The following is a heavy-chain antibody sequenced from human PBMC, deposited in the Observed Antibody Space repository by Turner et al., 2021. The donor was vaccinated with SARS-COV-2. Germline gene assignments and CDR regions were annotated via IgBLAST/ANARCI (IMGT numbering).Heavy chain of an antibody. D-gene: IGHD1-26*01. CDR1: GGSFSVYY. V-gene: IGHV4-34*01. CDR3: ARLVLGDSQFDY. J-gene: IGHJ4*02. CDR2: INPSGST. Sequence: QVQLQQWGAGLLKPSETLSLTCAVYGGSFSVYYWIWIRQPPGKGLEWIGEINPSGSTNYNPSLKSRVTISVDTSKTQFSLKLSSVTAADTAVYYCARLVLGDSQFDYGGQGTLVTVSS.